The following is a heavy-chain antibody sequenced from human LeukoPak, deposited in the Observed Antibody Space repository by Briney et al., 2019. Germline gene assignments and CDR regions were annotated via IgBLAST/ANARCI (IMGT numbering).Heavy chain of an antibody. CDR3: ASLRLFLDY. CDR2: IYYSGST. V-gene: IGHV4-39*01. J-gene: IGHJ4*02. CDR1: GGSISSSGYY. D-gene: IGHD3-3*01. Sequence: SETLSLTCTVSGGSISSSGYYWGWIRQPPGKGLECIGSIYYSGSTYYNPSLKSRVTISVDTSKNQFSLKLSSVTAADTAVYYCASLRLFLDYWGQGTLVTVSS.